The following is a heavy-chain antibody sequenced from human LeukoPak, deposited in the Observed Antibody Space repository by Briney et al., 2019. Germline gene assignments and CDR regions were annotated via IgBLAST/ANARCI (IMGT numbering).Heavy chain of an antibody. CDR1: GFTVSSSH. J-gene: IGHJ4*02. CDR3: ARDLGFSSGWYIGY. Sequence: GGSRRLSCAASGFTVSSSHMSWVRQAPGKGLVWVSRLNGDGSTTNYADSVKGRFIISRDNAKNTLYLQMNSLRAEDTAVYYCARDLGFSSGWYIGYWGQGTLVTVSS. D-gene: IGHD6-19*01. V-gene: IGHV3-74*01. CDR2: LNGDGSTT.